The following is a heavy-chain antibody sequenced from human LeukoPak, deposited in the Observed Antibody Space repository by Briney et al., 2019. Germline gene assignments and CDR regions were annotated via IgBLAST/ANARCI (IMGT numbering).Heavy chain of an antibody. Sequence: GASVKVSCKASGGTFSSYAISWVRQAPGQGLEWMGGIIPIFGTANYAQKFQGRVTITADESTSTAYMELSSLRSEDTAVYYCVRERYYGSGSDHLWGQGTLVTVSS. V-gene: IGHV1-69*13. CDR2: IIPIFGTA. D-gene: IGHD3-10*01. CDR3: VRERYYGSGSDHL. J-gene: IGHJ4*02. CDR1: GGTFSSYA.